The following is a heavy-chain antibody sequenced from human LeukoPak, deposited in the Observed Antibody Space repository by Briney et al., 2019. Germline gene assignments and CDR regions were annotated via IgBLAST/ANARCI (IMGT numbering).Heavy chain of an antibody. CDR1: GGSISSYY. D-gene: IGHD3-10*01. J-gene: IGHJ6*03. CDR2: THYSGST. V-gene: IGHV4-59*12. CDR3: ARPYYYGSGSYYAAMDV. Sequence: SETLSLTCTVSGGSISSYYWSWLRQPPGKGLEYIGYTHYSGSTNYNPSLKSRVTISVDTSRNQFSLKLSSVTAADTAVYYCARPYYYGSGSYYAAMDVWGKGTTVTISS.